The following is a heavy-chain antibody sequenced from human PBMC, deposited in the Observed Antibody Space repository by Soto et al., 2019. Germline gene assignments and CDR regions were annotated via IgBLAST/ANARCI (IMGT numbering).Heavy chain of an antibody. D-gene: IGHD4-17*01. CDR3: TSYAYGDVDY. CDR2: IVPLFPTA. V-gene: IGHV1-69*01. Sequence: QVQLVQSGAEMKKPGSSVKVSCKASGVTFSSYPFNWVRQAPWQGLEWIGGIVPLFPTADYAPKYRGRVTITADDSTDTAYMELSSLTSEDTAVYYCTSYAYGDVDYWGQGTLVTVSS. J-gene: IGHJ4*02. CDR1: GVTFSSYP.